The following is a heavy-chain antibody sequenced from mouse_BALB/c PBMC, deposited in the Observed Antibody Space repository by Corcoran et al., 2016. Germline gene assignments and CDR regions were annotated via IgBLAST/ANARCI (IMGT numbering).Heavy chain of an antibody. V-gene: IGHV9-3-1*01. CDR2: INTYTGEP. Sequence: QIQLVQSGPELKKPGETVKISCKASGYTFTNYGMNWVKQAPGKGLKWMGWINTYTGEPTYADDFKGRFAFSLETSASNAYLQINNLKNEDTATYFCARLDYYAMDDWGQGTSVTVSS. J-gene: IGHJ4*01. CDR3: ARLDYYAMDD. CDR1: GYTFTNYG.